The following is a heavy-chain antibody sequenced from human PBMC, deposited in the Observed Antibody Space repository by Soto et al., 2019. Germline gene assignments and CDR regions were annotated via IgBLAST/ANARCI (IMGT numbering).Heavy chain of an antibody. Sequence: SETLSLTWTVSGGSISSSSYYWGWIRQPPGKGLEWIGSIFYSGNTYYTPSLRSRVTISVDTSKNQFSLKLSSVTAADTALYYCARLSYYASGSYYPLTEYAFDIWGQGTMVTVSS. CDR3: ARLSYYASGSYYPLTEYAFDI. V-gene: IGHV4-39*01. CDR2: IFYSGNT. CDR1: GGSISSSSYY. D-gene: IGHD3-10*01. J-gene: IGHJ3*02.